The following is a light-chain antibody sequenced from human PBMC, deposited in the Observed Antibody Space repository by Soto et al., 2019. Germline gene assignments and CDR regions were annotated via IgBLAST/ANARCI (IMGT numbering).Light chain of an antibody. V-gene: IGLV2-8*01. CDR2: EVS. Sequence: QSALTQPPSASGSPGQSVTISCTGTSSDVGRYNYVSWYQQHTGNAPKLMIYEVSKRPSGVPDRFSASRSGNTASLTVSGLQAEDEADYYCSSYAGSNNLVFGGGTKLTVL. CDR1: SSDVGRYNY. CDR3: SSYAGSNNLV. J-gene: IGLJ2*01.